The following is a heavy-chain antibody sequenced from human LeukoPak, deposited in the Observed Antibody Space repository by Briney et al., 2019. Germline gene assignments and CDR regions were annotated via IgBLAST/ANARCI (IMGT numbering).Heavy chain of an antibody. CDR3: AKDGESSGWYRENWFDP. Sequence: AGGSLRLSCAASGFTFSSYAMSWVRQAPGKGLEWVSAISGSGGSTYYADSVKGRFTISRDNSKNTLYLRMNSLRAEDTAVYYCAKDGESSGWYRENWFDPWGQGTLVTVSS. V-gene: IGHV3-23*01. CDR1: GFTFSSYA. D-gene: IGHD6-19*01. J-gene: IGHJ5*02. CDR2: ISGSGGST.